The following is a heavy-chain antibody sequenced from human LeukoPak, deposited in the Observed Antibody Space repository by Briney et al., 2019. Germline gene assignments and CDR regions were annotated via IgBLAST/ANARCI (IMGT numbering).Heavy chain of an antibody. CDR1: GGSISSSSYY. Sequence: SETLSLTCTVSGGSISSSSYYWGWIRQPPGKGLEWIETIYYSGTTYYNPSLKSRVTISVDTSKNQFSLKLSSVTAADTTVYYCARRQYNILSYFDYWGQGTLVTVSS. CDR2: IYYSGTT. V-gene: IGHV4-39*01. D-gene: IGHD6-6*01. CDR3: ARRQYNILSYFDY. J-gene: IGHJ4*02.